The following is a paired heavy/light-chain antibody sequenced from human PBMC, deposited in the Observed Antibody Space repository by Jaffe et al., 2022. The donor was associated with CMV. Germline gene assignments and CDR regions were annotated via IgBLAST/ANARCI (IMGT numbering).Light chain of an antibody. J-gene: IGLJ2*01. CDR1: KLGDKF. CDR3: QAWDSSTVV. Sequence: SYELTQPPSVSVSPGQTASITCAGDKLGDKFVCWYQQKPGQSPVLVIYQDNKRPSGIPERFSGSNSGTTATLTISGTQAMDEADYHCQAWDSSTVVFGGGTKLTVL. V-gene: IGLV3-1*01. CDR2: QDN.
Heavy chain of an antibody. CDR3: ARDGYSNTYNWFDP. D-gene: IGHD4-4*01. J-gene: IGHJ5*02. Sequence: QVQLQESGPGLVKPSETLSLTCTVSGGSIGSYYWSWIRQPPGKGLEWIGYIYYSGTTNYNPSLKSRVTISVDTSKNQFSLKLSSVTAADTAVYYCARDGYSNTYNWFDPWGQGTLVTVSS. CDR1: GGSIGSYY. CDR2: IYYSGTT. V-gene: IGHV4-59*01.